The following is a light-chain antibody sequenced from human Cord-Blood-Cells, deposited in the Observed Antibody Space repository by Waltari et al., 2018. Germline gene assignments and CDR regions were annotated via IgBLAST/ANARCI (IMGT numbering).Light chain of an antibody. J-gene: IGLJ3*02. CDR1: SSDVGSYNL. Sequence: QSTLTQPASVSGSPGQSITISCTGTSSDVGSYNLVSWYQQHPGKAPKLMIYEGSKRPEGVSNRFSGSKSGNTASLTSPGLQAEDEADYYCCSYAGSSTLVFGGGTKLTVL. CDR3: CSYAGSSTLV. V-gene: IGLV2-23*01. CDR2: EGS.